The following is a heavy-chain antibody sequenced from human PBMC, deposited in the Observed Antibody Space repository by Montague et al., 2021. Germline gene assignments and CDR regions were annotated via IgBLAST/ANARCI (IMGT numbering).Heavy chain of an antibody. CDR3: ARDNRSDGVCFLDY. D-gene: IGHD2-8*02. V-gene: IGHV4-30-4*01. CDR1: GGSIRSDDYY. J-gene: IGHJ4*02. Sequence: TLSLTCTVSGGSIRSDDYYWNWIRQPPGKGLEWIGYIYSSGTTYYNPSLKSRPSMSVDTSKNQFSLKLTSVTAADTAVYYCARDNRSDGVCFLDYWGQGTLVAVSS. CDR2: IYSSGTT.